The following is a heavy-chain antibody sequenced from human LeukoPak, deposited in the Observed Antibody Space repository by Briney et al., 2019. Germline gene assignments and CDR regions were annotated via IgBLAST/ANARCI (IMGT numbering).Heavy chain of an antibody. Sequence: PSETLSLTCTVSGGSISPYYWSWIRQSPGKGLEWIGYIYYSGTTNYNPSLKSRVTISKDRSQNQLSLILSSVTAADTAVYHCARAGVGMGWFDPWGQGTLVTVSS. D-gene: IGHD1-26*01. CDR2: IYYSGTT. V-gene: IGHV4-59*01. CDR3: ARAGVGMGWFDP. CDR1: GGSISPYY. J-gene: IGHJ5*02.